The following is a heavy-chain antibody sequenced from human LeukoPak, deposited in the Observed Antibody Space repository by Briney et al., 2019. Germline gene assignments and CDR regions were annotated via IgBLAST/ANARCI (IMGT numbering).Heavy chain of an antibody. CDR3: ARDDSDVGIVATISREGDYFDY. D-gene: IGHD5-12*01. CDR2: INEDGSEK. J-gene: IGHJ4*02. V-gene: IGHV3-7*01. CDR1: GFPFSSYW. Sequence: PGGSLRLSCAASGFPFSSYWISWVRQPPGKGLEWVANINEDGSEKNYVYSVKGRFTISRDNAQDSLYLQMNSLRAEDTAVYYCARDDSDVGIVATISREGDYFDYWGQGTLVTVSS.